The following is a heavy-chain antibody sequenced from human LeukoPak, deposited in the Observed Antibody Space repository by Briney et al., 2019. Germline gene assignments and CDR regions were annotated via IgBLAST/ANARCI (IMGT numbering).Heavy chain of an antibody. V-gene: IGHV5-51*01. CDR1: GNSFTNYW. D-gene: IGHD6-13*01. CDR2: IYPGGSII. CDR3: ACRRYSDTWSDP. J-gene: IGHJ5*02. Sequence: PGESLKISCKGFGNSFTNYWIGWVRQMPGKGLEWMGIIYPGGSIIHYSPSFQGQVTISADKSISTAYLQWTSLKGSDSAMYYCACRRYSDTWSDPSGQGTLVTVSS.